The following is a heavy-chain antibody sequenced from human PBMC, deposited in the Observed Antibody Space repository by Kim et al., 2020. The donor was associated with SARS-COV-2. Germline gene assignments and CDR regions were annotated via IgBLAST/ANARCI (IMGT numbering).Heavy chain of an antibody. CDR3: ARTPSVTMIVVVMSAFDI. CDR1: GGSISSSSYY. Sequence: SETLSLTCTVSGGSISSSSYYWGWIRQPPGKGLEWIGSIYYSGSTYYNPSLKSRVTISVDTSKNQFSLKLSSVTAADTAVYYCARTPSVTMIVVVMSAFDIWGQGTMVTVSS. J-gene: IGHJ3*02. V-gene: IGHV4-39*01. CDR2: IYYSGST. D-gene: IGHD3-22*01.